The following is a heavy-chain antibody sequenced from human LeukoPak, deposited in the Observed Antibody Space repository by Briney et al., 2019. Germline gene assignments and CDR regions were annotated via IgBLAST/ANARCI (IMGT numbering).Heavy chain of an antibody. CDR3: ARVSCSGGSCYSFHYFDY. Sequence: SETLSLTCAVHGGSFSGYYWSWIRQPPGKGLEWIGEINHSGSTNYNPSLKSRVTISVDTSKNQFSLKLSSVTAADTAVYYCARVSCSGGSCYSFHYFDYWGQGTLVTVSS. V-gene: IGHV4-34*01. D-gene: IGHD2-15*01. CDR1: GGSFSGYY. J-gene: IGHJ4*02. CDR2: INHSGST.